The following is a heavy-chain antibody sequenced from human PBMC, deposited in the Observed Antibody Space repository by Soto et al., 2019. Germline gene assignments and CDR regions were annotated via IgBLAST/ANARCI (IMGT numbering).Heavy chain of an antibody. D-gene: IGHD5-12*01. J-gene: IGHJ5*02. V-gene: IGHV1-18*01. CDR3: ARHHGPTTSENWFDP. CDR2: ISTYSGDT. CDR1: GYTFFTYD. Sequence: EASVKVSCKASGYTFFTYDISWVRQAPGQGLEWMGWISTYSGDTKYAQKFQGRVTMTTATSTTTAYRELRSLRSDDTAVYYCARHHGPTTSENWFDPWGQGTLVTVSS.